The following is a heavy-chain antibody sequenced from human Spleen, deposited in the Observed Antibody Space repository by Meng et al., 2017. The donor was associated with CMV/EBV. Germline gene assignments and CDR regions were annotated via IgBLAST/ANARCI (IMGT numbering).Heavy chain of an antibody. J-gene: IGHJ1*01. V-gene: IGHV3-49*04. CDR3: ARGSGSPEH. CDR2: IRNKTKGGTT. Sequence: GGSLRLSCTASGFSFGDYAMTWVRQAPGKRLEWIGFIRNKTKGGTTEYAASVKGRLSILRDDSKSIAYLQVDSVKTEDTGVYYCARGSGSPEHWGRGTLVTVSS. CDR1: GFSFGDYA. D-gene: IGHD3-10*01.